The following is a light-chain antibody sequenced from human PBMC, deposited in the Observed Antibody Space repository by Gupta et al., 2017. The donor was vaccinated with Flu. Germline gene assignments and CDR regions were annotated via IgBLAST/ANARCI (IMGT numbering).Light chain of an antibody. Sequence: EIVMTQSPATLSVSPGERATLSCRASQSVGTKLAWYQQKPGQAPRLLIYGASTRATGVPARFSGSGSGKEFTLTISSRQSEDFAVYYCQQGKNWPPVTFGGGTKVEIK. J-gene: IGKJ4*01. CDR1: QSVGTK. CDR2: GAS. CDR3: QQGKNWPPVT. V-gene: IGKV3-15*01.